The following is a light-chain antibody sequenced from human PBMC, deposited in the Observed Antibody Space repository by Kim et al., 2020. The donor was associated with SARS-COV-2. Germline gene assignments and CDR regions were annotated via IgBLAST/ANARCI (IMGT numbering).Light chain of an antibody. V-gene: IGLV1-51*01. J-gene: IGLJ2*01. CDR2: DNN. Sequence: QSVLTQPPSVSAAPGQKVTISCSGSSSNIGNNYVSWYQQLPGTSPKLLIYDNNKRPSGIPDRVSDSKSGTSAALSITGLQTGDEADYYCETWDSSLRGGREVFGGGTQLSVL. CDR3: ETWDSSLRGGREV. CDR1: SSNIGNNY.